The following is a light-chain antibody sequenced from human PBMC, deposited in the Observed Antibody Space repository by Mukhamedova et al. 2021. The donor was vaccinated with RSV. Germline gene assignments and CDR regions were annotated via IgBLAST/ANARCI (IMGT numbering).Light chain of an antibody. CDR3: GTWDSSLSAWV. J-gene: IGLJ3*02. CDR1: SFNIGNNY. V-gene: IGLV1-51*01. CDR2: DNN. Sequence: VTISCSGSSFNIGNNYVSWYQQLPGTAPKLLIYDNNKRPSGIPDRFSGSKSGTSATLGITGLQTGDEADYYCGTWDSSLSAWVFG.